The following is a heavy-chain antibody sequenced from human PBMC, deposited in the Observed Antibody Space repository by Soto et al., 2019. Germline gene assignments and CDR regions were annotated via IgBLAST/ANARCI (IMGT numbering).Heavy chain of an antibody. D-gene: IGHD6-13*01. CDR1: GGSISSYY. CDR3: ARGGGSSAAVITDKRTPPVRWFDP. V-gene: IGHV4-59*01. J-gene: IGHJ5*02. CDR2: IYYSGST. Sequence: SETLSLTCTVSGGSISSYYWSWIRQPPGKGLEWIGYIYYSGSTNYNPSLKSRVTISVDTSKNQFSLKLSSVTAADTAVYYCARGGGSSAAVITDKRTPPVRWFDPWGQGALVTVSS.